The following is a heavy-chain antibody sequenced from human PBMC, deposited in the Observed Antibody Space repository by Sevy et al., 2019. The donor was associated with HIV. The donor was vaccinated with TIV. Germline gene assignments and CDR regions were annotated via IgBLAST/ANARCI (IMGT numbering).Heavy chain of an antibody. CDR2: INPNSGVT. D-gene: IGHD3-3*01. CDR1: GYTFAGYY. J-gene: IGHJ4*02. V-gene: IGHV1-2*02. CDR3: ARGKNVLRPLEWLSDFDY. Sequence: ASVKVSCKASGYTFAGYYIHWVRQAPGQGLEWMGRINPNSGVTDYAQKFQGRVTMTTDTSTKTGYMDLSSRRSDDTAMYYCARGKNVLRPLEWLSDFDYWGQGSLVTVSS.